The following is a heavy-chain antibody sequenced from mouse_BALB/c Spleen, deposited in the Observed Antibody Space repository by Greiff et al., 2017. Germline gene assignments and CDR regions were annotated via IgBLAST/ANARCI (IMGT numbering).Heavy chain of an antibody. CDR3: ARRTTGYYFDY. CDR1: GYSFTGSF. D-gene: IGHD2-12*01. J-gene: IGHJ2*01. Sequence: EVQLQQSGPELVKPGASVKISCKASGYSFTGSFMNWVMQSHGKSLEWLGRINPYNGDTFYNQKFKGKATLTVDKSSSTAHMELRSLASEDSAVYDCARRTTGYYFDYGGQGTTLTVTS. CDR2: INPYNGDT. V-gene: IGHV1-20*02.